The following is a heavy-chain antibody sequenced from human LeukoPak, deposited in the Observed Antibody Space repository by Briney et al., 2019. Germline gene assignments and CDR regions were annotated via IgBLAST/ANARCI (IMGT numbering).Heavy chain of an antibody. CDR1: GFSFSNYD. J-gene: IGHJ4*02. V-gene: IGHV3-33*01. CDR3: ARVVSGIDY. CDR2: ILTDGSNE. D-gene: IGHD2/OR15-2a*01. Sequence: GGSLRLSCAASGFSFSNYDMHWVRQASGKGLEWVALILTDGSNEHYADSVKGRFTISRDNSKNTMYLQMNSLRAEDTAMYYCARVVSGIDYWGQGALVTVSS.